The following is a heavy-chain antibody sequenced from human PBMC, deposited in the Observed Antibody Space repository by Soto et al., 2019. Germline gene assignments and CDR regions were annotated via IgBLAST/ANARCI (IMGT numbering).Heavy chain of an antibody. CDR3: ARVSSSSTKFDF. Sequence: PSQTLSLTCAISGDSVSSNSAAWNWIRQSPSRGLEWLGRTYYRSKWCNDYAVSVKSRITINPDTSKNQFSLQLNSVTPEDTAIYDCARVSSSSTKFDFWGQGTLVTVSS. CDR1: GDSVSSNSAA. J-gene: IGHJ4*02. D-gene: IGHD6-6*01. V-gene: IGHV6-1*01. CDR2: TYYRSKWCN.